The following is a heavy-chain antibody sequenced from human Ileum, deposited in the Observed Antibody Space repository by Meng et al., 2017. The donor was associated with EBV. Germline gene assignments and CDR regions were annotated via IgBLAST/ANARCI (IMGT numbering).Heavy chain of an antibody. Sequence: GLCGDEVKKPGPSWNLSCKPSGYTFTRYPIHWVRQSHGQRPEWMGWINTDNGETEFSQKFQGRVTITRDTSATTAYMELNSLRSEDTAVYYCASRPGFNIGPFDFWGQGTLVTVSS. CDR1: GYTFTRYP. CDR2: INTDNGET. CDR3: ASRPGFNIGPFDF. J-gene: IGHJ4*02. V-gene: IGHV1-3*04. D-gene: IGHD3-16*01.